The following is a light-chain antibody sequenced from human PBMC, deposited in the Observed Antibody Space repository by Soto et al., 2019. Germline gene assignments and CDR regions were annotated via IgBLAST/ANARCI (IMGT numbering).Light chain of an antibody. Sequence: EIVMTQSPATLSVSPGERATLSCRASQSVSSKLAWYQQKPGQAPRLLIYGASTRATGIPARFSGSGSGTDFTLTITSLQSEDFAVYYCQQYNNWPPEYTFGQGTKLEIK. CDR3: QQYNNWPPEYT. J-gene: IGKJ2*01. CDR2: GAS. CDR1: QSVSSK. V-gene: IGKV3-15*01.